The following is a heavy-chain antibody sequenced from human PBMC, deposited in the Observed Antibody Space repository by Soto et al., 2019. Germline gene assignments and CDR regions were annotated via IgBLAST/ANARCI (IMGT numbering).Heavy chain of an antibody. D-gene: IGHD6-6*01. CDR1: GDSVSSNSAA. J-gene: IGHJ6*02. V-gene: IGHV6-1*01. CDR3: AREAWVSSHYYYYYGMDV. CDR2: TYYRSKWYN. Sequence: QALSLTCAISGDSVSSNSAAWNWIRKSPSRGLEWLGRTYYRSKWYNDYAVSVKSRITINPDTSKNQFSLQLNSVTPEDTAVYYCAREAWVSSHYYYYYGMDVWGQGTTVTVSS.